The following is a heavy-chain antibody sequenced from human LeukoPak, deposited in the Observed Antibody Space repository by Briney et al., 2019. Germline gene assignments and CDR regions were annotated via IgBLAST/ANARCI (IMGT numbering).Heavy chain of an antibody. D-gene: IGHD3-10*01. CDR2: INHSGST. J-gene: IGHJ3*02. CDR1: GGSFSGYY. CDR3: ARDRGITKELI. Sequence: PSETLSLTCAVYGGSFSGYYWSWIRQPPGKGLEWIGEINHSGSTNYNPSLKSRVTISVDTSKNQFSLKLSSVTAADTAVYYCARDRGITKELIWGQGTMVTVSS. V-gene: IGHV4-34*01.